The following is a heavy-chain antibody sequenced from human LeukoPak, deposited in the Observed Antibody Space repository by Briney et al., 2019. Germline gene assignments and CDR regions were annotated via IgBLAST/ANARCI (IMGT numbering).Heavy chain of an antibody. CDR1: GFTFSSYA. D-gene: IGHD3-10*01. J-gene: IGHJ4*02. CDR2: ISYDGSNK. Sequence: PGRSLRLSCAASGFTFSSYAMHWVRQAPGKGLEWVAVISYDGSNKYYADSVKGRFTISRDNSKNTLYLQMNSLRAEDTAVYYCARDSAMVRGKPLLWGQGTLVTVSS. V-gene: IGHV3-30-3*01. CDR3: ARDSAMVRGKPLL.